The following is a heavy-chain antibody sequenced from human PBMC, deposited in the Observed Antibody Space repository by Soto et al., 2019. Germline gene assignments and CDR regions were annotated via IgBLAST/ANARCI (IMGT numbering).Heavy chain of an antibody. J-gene: IGHJ3*02. V-gene: IGHV3-30*18. CDR1: GFTFSSYG. Sequence: QVQLVESGGGVVQPGRSLRLSCAASGFTFSSYGMHWVRQAPGKGLEWGAVISYDGSNKYYADSVKGRFTISRDNSKNTLYLQMNSLRAEDTAVYYCAKDSVVEYSSSYHDFDIWGQGTMVTVSS. D-gene: IGHD6-6*01. CDR3: AKDSVVEYSSSYHDFDI. CDR2: ISYDGSNK.